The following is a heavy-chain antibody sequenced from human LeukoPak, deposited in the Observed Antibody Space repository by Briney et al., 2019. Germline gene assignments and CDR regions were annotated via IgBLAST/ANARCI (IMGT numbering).Heavy chain of an antibody. D-gene: IGHD1-26*01. CDR2: IYTSGSI. Sequence: SETLSLTCTVSGGSISNYYWSWIRRPAGKRLEWIGRIYTSGSINYNPSLKSRVTMSVDTSKNQFSLKMRSVTAADTAVYYCQGGSYGYYYMDVWGKGTTVTVSS. V-gene: IGHV4-4*07. CDR1: GGSISNYY. J-gene: IGHJ6*03. CDR3: QGGSYGYYYMDV.